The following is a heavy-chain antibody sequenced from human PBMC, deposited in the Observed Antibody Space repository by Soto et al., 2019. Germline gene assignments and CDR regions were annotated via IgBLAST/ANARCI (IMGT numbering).Heavy chain of an antibody. Sequence: GGSLRLSCAASGFTFSSYGMHWVRQAPGKGLEWVAVISYDGSNKYYADSVKGRFTISRDNSKNTLYLQMNSLRAEDTAVYYCATKPPNYYDSSGYYHPLDYWGQGTLVTVSS. J-gene: IGHJ4*02. CDR2: ISYDGSNK. D-gene: IGHD3-22*01. CDR1: GFTFSSYG. V-gene: IGHV3-30*03. CDR3: ATKPPNYYDSSGYYHPLDY.